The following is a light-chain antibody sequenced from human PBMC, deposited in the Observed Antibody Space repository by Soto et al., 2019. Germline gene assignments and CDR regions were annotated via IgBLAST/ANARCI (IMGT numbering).Light chain of an antibody. CDR3: QVWDRSRDLVV. J-gene: IGLJ2*01. CDR2: YDS. V-gene: IGLV3-21*04. Sequence: SYELTQPSSVSVAPGKTARITCGGNNIGSKSVHWYQQRPGQAPVLVIFYDSDRPSGIPERFSGSNSGNTATLTISRVEGGDEADYYCQVWDRSRDLVVFGGGTKLTVL. CDR1: NIGSKS.